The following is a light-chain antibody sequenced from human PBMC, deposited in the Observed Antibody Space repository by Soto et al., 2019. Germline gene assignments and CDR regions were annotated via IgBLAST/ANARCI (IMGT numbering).Light chain of an antibody. CDR3: VSYTSSTTYV. J-gene: IGLJ1*01. V-gene: IGLV2-14*03. Sequence: QSVLTQPASVSDSPGQSITISCTGTSSDVGGSNFVSWYQQHPGKPPKLIIYDVANRPSGVSNRFSGSKSGSTASLIISRLQTEDEADYHCVSYTSSTTYVFGTGTKVTV. CDR1: SSDVGGSNF. CDR2: DVA.